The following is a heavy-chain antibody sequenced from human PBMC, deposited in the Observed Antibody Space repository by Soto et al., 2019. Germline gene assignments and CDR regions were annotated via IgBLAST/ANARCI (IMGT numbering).Heavy chain of an antibody. CDR3: AKDPQSWLTSFDI. V-gene: IGHV3-9*01. CDR2: ITHNSASV. CDR1: GFHFEDYA. D-gene: IGHD3-22*01. J-gene: IGHJ3*02. Sequence: EVQLVESGGGLVQPGRSLKLSCAASGFHFEDYAMHWVRQPPGKGLEWVSGITHNSASVAYADSVKGRFTVSRDSAKNSLYLEITSLTPADTALYFCAKDPQSWLTSFDICGQGTMVIVSP.